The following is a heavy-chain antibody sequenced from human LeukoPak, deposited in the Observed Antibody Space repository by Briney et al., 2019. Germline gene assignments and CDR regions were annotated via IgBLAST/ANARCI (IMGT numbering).Heavy chain of an antibody. CDR1: GFTFSSYG. CDR2: ISSSSSTI. D-gene: IGHD3-10*01. CDR3: ARDKYGSGSYPFDY. J-gene: IGHJ4*02. V-gene: IGHV3-48*04. Sequence: PGGSLRLSCAASGFTFSSYGMHWVRQAPGKGLEWVSYISSSSSTIYYADSVKGRFTISRDNAKNSLYLQMNSLRAEDTAVYYCARDKYGSGSYPFDYWGQGTLVTVSS.